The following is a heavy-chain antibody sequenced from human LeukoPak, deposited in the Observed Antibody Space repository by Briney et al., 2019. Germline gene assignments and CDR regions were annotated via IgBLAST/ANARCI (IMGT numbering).Heavy chain of an antibody. CDR2: IYHSGGT. V-gene: IGHV4-38-2*02. D-gene: IGHD2-15*01. J-gene: IGHJ4*02. CDR3: ARIWVGYPGVY. Sequence: PSETLSLTCTVSNYSISSGYYWGWLRQPPGKRLEWIGTIYHSGGTYYSPSLKSRVTISVDTSNNQFSLKLSSVTAADTAVYYCARIWVGYPGVYGGQGTLVTVSA. CDR1: NYSISSGYY.